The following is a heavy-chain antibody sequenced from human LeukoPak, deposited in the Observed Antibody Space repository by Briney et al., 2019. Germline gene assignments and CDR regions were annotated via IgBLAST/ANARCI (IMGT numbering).Heavy chain of an antibody. CDR3: ASLGRNVVAPNYGDPTFDY. CDR1: GFTFSSYA. D-gene: IGHD4-17*01. Sequence: PGGSLRLSCAASGFTFSSYAMSWVRQAPGKGLEWVSAISGSGGSTYYADSVKGRFTISRDNSKNTLYLQMNSLRAEDTAVYYCASLGRNVVAPNYGDPTFDYWGQGTLVTVSS. CDR2: ISGSGGST. J-gene: IGHJ4*02. V-gene: IGHV3-23*01.